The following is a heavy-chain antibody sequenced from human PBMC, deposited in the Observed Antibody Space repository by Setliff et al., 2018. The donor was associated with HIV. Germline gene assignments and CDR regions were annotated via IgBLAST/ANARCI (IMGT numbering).Heavy chain of an antibody. CDR2: INPNSGYT. V-gene: IGHV1-2*02. J-gene: IGHJ4*02. D-gene: IGHD5-18*01. CDR3: AREGFGNTGDIAMAVLDY. Sequence: GASVKVSCKSSGYTFTNSGIIWLRQAPGQGLEWVGWINPNSGYTRYAQNFQGRVTMTMDTSISTAYMELNRLTSDDTAVYFCAREGFGNTGDIAMAVLDYWGQGTLVTVSS. CDR1: GYTFTNSG.